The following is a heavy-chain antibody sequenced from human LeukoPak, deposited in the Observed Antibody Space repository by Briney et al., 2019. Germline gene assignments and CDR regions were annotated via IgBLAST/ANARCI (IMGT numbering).Heavy chain of an antibody. J-gene: IGHJ4*02. Sequence: SETLSLTCAVYGGSFSGYYWSWIRQPPGKGLEWIGEINHSGSTNYNPALKSRVTISVDTSKNHFSLKLSSLTAADTAVYYCARAWGYYYDSSGSSWGQGTLVTVSS. V-gene: IGHV4-34*01. CDR3: ARAWGYYYDSSGSS. CDR1: GGSFSGYY. D-gene: IGHD3-22*01. CDR2: INHSGST.